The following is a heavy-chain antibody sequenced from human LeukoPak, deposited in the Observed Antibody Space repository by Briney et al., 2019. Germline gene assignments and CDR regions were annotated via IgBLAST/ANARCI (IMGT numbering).Heavy chain of an antibody. CDR1: GGSISSSSYY. CDR2: IYYSGST. D-gene: IGHD6-13*01. V-gene: IGHV4-61*05. J-gene: IGHJ3*02. Sequence: SETLSLTCTVSGGSISSSSYYWSWIRQPPGKGLEWIGYIYYSGSTNYNPSLKSRVTISVDTSKNQFSLKLSSVTAADTAVYYCASFHSSSWYNGAFDIWGQGTMVTVSS. CDR3: ASFHSSSWYNGAFDI.